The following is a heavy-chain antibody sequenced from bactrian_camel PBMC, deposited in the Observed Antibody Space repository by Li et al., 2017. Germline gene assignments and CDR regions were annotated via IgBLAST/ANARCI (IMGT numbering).Heavy chain of an antibody. J-gene: IGHJ4*01. CDR3: AASVGLRRRLCPSIDEYEYNY. CDR2: IYGGIMT. CDR1: GDIPRGSC. V-gene: IGHV3S1*01. D-gene: IGHD4*01. Sequence: VQLVESGGGSVQTGGGLRLSCVVSGDIPRGSCLAWFRQAPGKEREGVAAIYGGIMTYYADSVKGRFTVSHDDAKNTLYLQMNNLRPEDSARYYCAASVGLRRRLCPSIDEYEYNYWGQGTQVTVS.